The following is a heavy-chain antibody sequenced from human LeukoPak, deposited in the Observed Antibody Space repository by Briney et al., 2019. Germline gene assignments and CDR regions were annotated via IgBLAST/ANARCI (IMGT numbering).Heavy chain of an antibody. Sequence: GGSLRLSCAASGFTFSSYWMSWVRQAPGKGLEWVANIKQDGSEKYYVDSVKGRFTISRDNAKNSLYLQMNSLRAEDTAVCYCARDIGRYYYDSSGYSYWGQGTLVTVSS. D-gene: IGHD3-22*01. CDR3: ARDIGRYYYDSSGYSY. CDR2: IKQDGSEK. J-gene: IGHJ4*02. V-gene: IGHV3-7*01. CDR1: GFTFSSYW.